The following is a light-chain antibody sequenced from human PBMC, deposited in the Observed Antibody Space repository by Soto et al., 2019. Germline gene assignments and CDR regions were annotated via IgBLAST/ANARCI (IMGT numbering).Light chain of an antibody. V-gene: IGKV3-20*01. Sequence: ETVLTQSPGTLSLSPGERATRSCRASQSVSSRYLAWYQQKPGQAPRLLIYGVSSRATGIPDRFSGSGSGTDFTLTISRLEPEDFAVYYCQLYGPSPRYTFGQGTKLEIK. CDR1: QSVSSRY. CDR2: GVS. J-gene: IGKJ2*01. CDR3: QLYGPSPRYT.